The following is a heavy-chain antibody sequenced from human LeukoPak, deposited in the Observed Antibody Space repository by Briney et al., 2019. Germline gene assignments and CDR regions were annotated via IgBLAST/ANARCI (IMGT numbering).Heavy chain of an antibody. Sequence: PSETLSLTCAVSGYSISSGYYWGWIRQPPGKGLEWIGSIYDSGSTYYNPSLKSRLTISVDTSKNQFSLKLSSVTAADTAAYYCAIGIVVVPAAMVSDAFDIWGQGTMVTVSS. D-gene: IGHD2-2*01. J-gene: IGHJ3*02. CDR1: GYSISSGYY. CDR2: IYDSGST. CDR3: AIGIVVVPAAMVSDAFDI. V-gene: IGHV4-38-2*01.